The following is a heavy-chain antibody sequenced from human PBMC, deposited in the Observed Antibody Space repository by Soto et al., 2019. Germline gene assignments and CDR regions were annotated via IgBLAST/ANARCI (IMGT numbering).Heavy chain of an antibody. CDR1: GGTFSSYA. CDR3: ARSSGIQLWYEYYFDY. CDR2: IIPIFGTA. J-gene: IGHJ4*02. Sequence: SVKVSCKASGGTFSSYAISWVRQAPGQGLEWMGGIIPIFGTANYAQKFQGRVTITADESTSTAYMELSSLRSEDTAVYYCARSSGIQLWYEYYFDYWGQGTLVTVSS. D-gene: IGHD5-18*01. V-gene: IGHV1-69*13.